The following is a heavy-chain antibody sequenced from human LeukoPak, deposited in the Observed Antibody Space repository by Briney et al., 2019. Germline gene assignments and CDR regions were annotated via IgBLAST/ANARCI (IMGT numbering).Heavy chain of an antibody. CDR3: AKGYYGDYGVGDAFDI. CDR1: GFTFSSYA. V-gene: IGHV3-23*01. D-gene: IGHD4-17*01. CDR2: ISGSGGST. J-gene: IGHJ3*02. Sequence: AGGSLRLSCAASGFTFSSYAMSWVRQAPGKGLEWVSAISGSGGSTYYADSVKGRFTISRDNSKNTLYLQMNSLRAEDTAVYYCAKGYYGDYGVGDAFDIWGQGTMVTVSS.